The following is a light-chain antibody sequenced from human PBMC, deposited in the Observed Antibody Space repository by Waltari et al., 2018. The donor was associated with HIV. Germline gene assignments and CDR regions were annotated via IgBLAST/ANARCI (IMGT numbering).Light chain of an antibody. J-gene: IGLJ3*02. Sequence: QSVLSQPPSAPRTPGQRVTISCSGRSSNLGSKYDHWYRQLPGTAPKLLIYRNHQRPSGVPDRFSGSKSGTSASLAISGLRSEDEADYYCAAWDDSLSGWVFGGGTKLTVL. CDR1: SSNLGSKY. V-gene: IGLV1-47*01. CDR2: RNH. CDR3: AAWDDSLSGWV.